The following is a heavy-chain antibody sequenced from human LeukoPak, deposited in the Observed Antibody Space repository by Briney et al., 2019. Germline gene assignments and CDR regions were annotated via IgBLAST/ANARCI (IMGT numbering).Heavy chain of an antibody. CDR2: ISYDGRT. CDR1: GVSLISDSYF. J-gene: IGHJ1*01. V-gene: IGHV4-39*01. CDR3: GRVVVAYARAEYFQY. Sequence: SETLSLTCTVSGVSLISDSYFWGWIRQPPGKGLEWIASISYDGRTYNNRSLKSRVTISVDTSKSQFALKLSSVTAADTAVCHCGRVVVAYARAEYFQYLGQGTLVIVSS. D-gene: IGHD3-22*01.